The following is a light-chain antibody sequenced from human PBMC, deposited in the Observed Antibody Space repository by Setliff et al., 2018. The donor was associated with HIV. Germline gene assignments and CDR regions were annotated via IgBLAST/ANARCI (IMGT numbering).Light chain of an antibody. CDR2: DVS. CDR3: SSYTSSTTLVV. CDR1: SSDVGGYNY. Sequence: QSVLTQPASVYGSPGQSITISCTGPSSDVGGYNYVSWYQQHPGKAPKLMIYDVSNRPSGVSNRFSGSKSGNTASLTISGLQAEDEADYYCSSYTSSTTLVVFGGGTKVTVL. V-gene: IGLV2-14*03. J-gene: IGLJ2*01.